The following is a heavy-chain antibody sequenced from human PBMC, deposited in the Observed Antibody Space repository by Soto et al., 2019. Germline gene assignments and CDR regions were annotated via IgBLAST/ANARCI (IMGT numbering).Heavy chain of an antibody. J-gene: IGHJ4*02. V-gene: IGHV3-74*01. CDR1: GFTFSSYW. CDR2: INSDGSRT. Sequence: EVQLVESGGGLVQPGGSLRLSCAASGFTFSSYWMHWVRQAPGKGLVWVSRINSDGSRTSYADSVKGRFTISRDNAKNRLYLQMNSLRAEDTAVYYCVRTSLVVAAATREDYWGQGTLVTVSS. CDR3: VRTSLVVAAATREDY. D-gene: IGHD2-15*01.